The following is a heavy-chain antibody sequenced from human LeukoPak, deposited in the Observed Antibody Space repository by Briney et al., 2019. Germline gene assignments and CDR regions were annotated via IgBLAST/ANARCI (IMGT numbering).Heavy chain of an antibody. J-gene: IGHJ4*02. D-gene: IGHD1-1*01. Sequence: PGGSLRLSCSASGFPFSGYAMLWVRQAPGKGLECVSAISSGGNTHYADSVKGRFTISRDDSENTLYLQMSSLRAEGTAVYYCAMNWNCDCWGQGTLVTVSS. CDR2: ISSGGNT. CDR3: AMNWNCDC. V-gene: IGHV3-64D*09. CDR1: GFPFSGYA.